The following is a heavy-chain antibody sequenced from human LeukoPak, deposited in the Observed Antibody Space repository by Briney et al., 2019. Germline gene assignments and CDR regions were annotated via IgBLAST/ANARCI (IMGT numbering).Heavy chain of an antibody. CDR1: GFTFSNYW. Sequence: GGSLRLSCAASGFTFSNYWMNWVRQVPGKGLEWVSAISGSGGSTYYADSVKGRFTISRDNSKNTLYLQMNSLRAEDTAVYYCAKDQTGDAFDIWGQGTMVTVSS. V-gene: IGHV3-23*01. D-gene: IGHD3-10*01. CDR3: AKDQTGDAFDI. CDR2: ISGSGGST. J-gene: IGHJ3*02.